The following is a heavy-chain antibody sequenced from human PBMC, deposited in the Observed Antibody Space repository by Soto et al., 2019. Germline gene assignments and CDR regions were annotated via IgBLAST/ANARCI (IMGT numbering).Heavy chain of an antibody. CDR1: GGSFSGYY. CDR3: ARVTGRSYYGMDV. V-gene: IGHV4-34*01. J-gene: IGHJ6*02. CDR2: INHSGST. Sequence: SETLSLTCAVYGGSFSGYYWSWIRRPPGKGLEWIGEINHSGSTNYNPSLKSRVTISVDTSKNQFSLKLSSVTAADTAVYYCARVTGRSYYGMDVWGQGTTVTVSS.